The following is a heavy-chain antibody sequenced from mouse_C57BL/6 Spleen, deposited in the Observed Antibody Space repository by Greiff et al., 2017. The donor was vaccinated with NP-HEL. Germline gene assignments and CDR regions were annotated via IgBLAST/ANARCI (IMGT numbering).Heavy chain of an antibody. D-gene: IGHD1-1*02. V-gene: IGHV1-82*01. CDR3: ASNLWWYFDV. CDR2: IYPGDGDT. J-gene: IGHJ1*03. CDR1: GYAFSSSW. Sequence: VHLVESGPELVKPGASVKISCKASGYAFSSSWMNWVKQRPGKGLEWIGRIYPGDGDTNYNGKFKGKATLTADKSSSTAYMQLSSLPSEDSAVYFCASNLWWYFDVWGTGTTVTVSS.